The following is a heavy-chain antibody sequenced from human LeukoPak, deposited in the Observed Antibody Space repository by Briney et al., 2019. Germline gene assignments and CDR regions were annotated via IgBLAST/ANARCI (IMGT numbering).Heavy chain of an antibody. CDR2: IYYSGST. V-gene: IGHV4-39*01. CDR1: GGSISSSSYY. CDR3: ARLERLLYNWFDP. D-gene: IGHD1-1*01. J-gene: IGHJ5*02. Sequence: SETLSLTCTVSGGSISSSSYYWGWIRQPPGKGLEWIGSIYYSGSTYYNPSLKSRVTISVDTSKNQFSLKLSSVTAADTAVYYRARLERLLYNWFDPWGQGTLVTVSS.